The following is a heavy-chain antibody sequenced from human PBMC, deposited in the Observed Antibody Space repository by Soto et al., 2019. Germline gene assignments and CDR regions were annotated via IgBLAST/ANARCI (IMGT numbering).Heavy chain of an antibody. CDR2: AYSSGSA. CDR1: NGSISNFY. V-gene: IGHV4-4*07. CDR3: ARSSHKESWFDP. Sequence: SETLSLTCTVSNGSISNFYWNWIRHPAGKRLEWIGRAYSSGSASYNPSLRSRVTMSVDTSKNQFSLKLNSVTAADTAVYYCARSSHKESWFDPWGQGTLVTVSS. D-gene: IGHD6-13*01. J-gene: IGHJ5*02.